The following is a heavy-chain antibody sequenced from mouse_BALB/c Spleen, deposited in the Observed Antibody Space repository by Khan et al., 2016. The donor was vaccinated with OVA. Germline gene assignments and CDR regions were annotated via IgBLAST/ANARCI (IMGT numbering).Heavy chain of an antibody. CDR1: GFSLTSYG. CDR2: IWGDGTT. J-gene: IGHJ4*01. D-gene: IGHD2-3*01. V-gene: IGHV2-3*01. Sequence: QVQLQQPGPGLVAPSQSLSITCTVSGFSLTSYGVNWVRQPPGKGLEWLGVIWGDGTTNYHSALISRLSISKDNSKSQVFLKLNSLQTDDTATYYCAKYDGIFYAVDYWGQGTSVTVSS. CDR3: AKYDGIFYAVDY.